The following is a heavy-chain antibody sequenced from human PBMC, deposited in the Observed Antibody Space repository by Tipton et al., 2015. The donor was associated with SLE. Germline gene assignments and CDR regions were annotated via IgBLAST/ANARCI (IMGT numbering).Heavy chain of an antibody. Sequence: LRLSCTVSGDSISSYHWSWIRQSPGKGLEWIGDISYSGSSNYKTSLKSRVTISTDSPKNQFFLNLNSVTTVDTAVYYCARAYSEGWSYFDFWGPGTLVIVSS. V-gene: IGHV4-59*01. CDR2: ISYSGSS. D-gene: IGHD1-26*01. CDR3: ARAYSEGWSYFDF. CDR1: GDSISSYH. J-gene: IGHJ4*02.